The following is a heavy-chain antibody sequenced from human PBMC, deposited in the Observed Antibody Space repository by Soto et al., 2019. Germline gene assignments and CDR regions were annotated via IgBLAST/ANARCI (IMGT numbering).Heavy chain of an antibody. D-gene: IGHD1-1*01. J-gene: IGHJ6*03. CDR3: TRATGGGNYYYMGV. CDR1: GFTFGDYG. Sequence: GGSLRLSCTASGFTFGDYGMSWFRQAPGKGLEWVGFIRSEAFGGTREYAASVKGRFTISRDDSKSIAYLQMNSLKTEDTAVYYCTRATGGGNYYYMGVWGKGTTVTVSS. V-gene: IGHV3-49*03. CDR2: IRSEAFGGTR.